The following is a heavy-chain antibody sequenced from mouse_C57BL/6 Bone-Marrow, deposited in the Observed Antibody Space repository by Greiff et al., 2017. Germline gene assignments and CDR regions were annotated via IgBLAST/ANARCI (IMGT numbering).Heavy chain of an antibody. CDR1: GFSLTSYG. CDR2: IWSGGST. J-gene: IGHJ4*01. Sequence: QVQLKESGPGLVQPSQSLSITCTVSGFSLTSYGVHWVRQPPGKGLEWLGVIWSGGSTDYNAAFITRMSISKDDSKSQVFFKMNSLQADDTAIYYCAKMRCYGHYYAMDYWGQGTSVTVSS. CDR3: AKMRCYGHYYAMDY. V-gene: IGHV2-4*01. D-gene: IGHD1-2*01.